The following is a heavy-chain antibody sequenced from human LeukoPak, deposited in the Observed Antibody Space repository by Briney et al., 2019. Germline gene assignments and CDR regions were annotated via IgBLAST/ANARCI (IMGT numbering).Heavy chain of an antibody. V-gene: IGHV4-59*01. Sequence: SETLSLTCTVSGGSISSYYWSWVRQPPGKGLEWIGYIYYSGSTNYNPSLKSRVTISKDTSKNQFSLKLSSVTAADTAVYYCARGGWYYFDYWGQGTLVTVSS. CDR3: ARGGWYYFDY. D-gene: IGHD6-19*01. CDR1: GGSISSYY. CDR2: IYYSGST. J-gene: IGHJ4*02.